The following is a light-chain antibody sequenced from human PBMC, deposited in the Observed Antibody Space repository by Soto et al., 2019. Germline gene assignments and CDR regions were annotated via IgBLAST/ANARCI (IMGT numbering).Light chain of an antibody. Sequence: EIVMTQSPATLSVSPGERAILSCSVSQSIRTNVAWYQQRPGQAPRLLIYGASTRATDIPARFSGSGSGTEFTLTISSLQSEDFAIYYCQQYNHWTSITFGQGTRLEF. J-gene: IGKJ5*01. V-gene: IGKV3-15*01. CDR2: GAS. CDR1: QSIRTN. CDR3: QQYNHWTSIT.